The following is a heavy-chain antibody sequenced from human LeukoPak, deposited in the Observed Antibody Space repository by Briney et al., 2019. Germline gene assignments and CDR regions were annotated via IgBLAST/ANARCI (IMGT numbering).Heavy chain of an antibody. J-gene: IGHJ3*02. Sequence: PGGSLRLSCAASGFTFSSYWMHWVRQAPGKGLVWVSRINSDGSSTSYADSVKGRFTISRDNSKNTLYLQMNSLRAEDTAVYYCAKRCGIVGATPEGAFDIWGQGTMVTVSS. V-gene: IGHV3-74*01. D-gene: IGHD1-26*01. CDR1: GFTFSSYW. CDR2: INSDGSST. CDR3: AKRCGIVGATPEGAFDI.